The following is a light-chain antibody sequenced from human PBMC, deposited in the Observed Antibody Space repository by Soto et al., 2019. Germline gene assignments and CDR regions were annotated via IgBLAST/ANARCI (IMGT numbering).Light chain of an antibody. Sequence: AIRMTQSPSSLSASTGARVTITCRASQGISSYLAWYQQKPGKAPKLLIYAASTLQSGVPSRFSGSGSGTDFTLTISCLQSEDFATYYYQQYYSYPPITFGQGTRLEIK. CDR2: AAS. CDR1: QGISSY. J-gene: IGKJ5*01. V-gene: IGKV1-8*01. CDR3: QQYYSYPPIT.